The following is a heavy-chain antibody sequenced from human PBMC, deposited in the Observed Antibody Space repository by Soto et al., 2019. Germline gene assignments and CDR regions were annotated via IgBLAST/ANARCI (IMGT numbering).Heavy chain of an antibody. CDR3: ARGNYHNCYGMDV. J-gene: IGHJ6*02. V-gene: IGHV3-33*01. Sequence: QVQLVESGGGVVQPGRSLRLSCAASGFTFNTYGMHWVRQAPGKGREWVAVIWYDGSNKYYGDSVKGRFTISRDNSKNMLYLQMNSLRAEDTAVYFCARGNYHNCYGMDVWGQGTTVTVSS. CDR2: IWYDGSNK. CDR1: GFTFNTYG.